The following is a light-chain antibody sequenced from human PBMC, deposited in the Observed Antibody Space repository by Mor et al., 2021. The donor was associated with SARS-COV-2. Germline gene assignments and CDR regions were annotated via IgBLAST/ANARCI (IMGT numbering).Light chain of an antibody. J-gene: IGLJ1*01. V-gene: IGLV2-23*02. CDR2: EVT. Sequence: SCTGGSSDVGNYDLVSWFQQYPGTAPKLIISEVTKRPSGVSDRFSGSKSGNTASLTISELQADDEADYYCYSYAGKNTFVLGTGTKVTVL. CDR1: SSDVGNYDL. CDR3: YSYAGKNTFV.